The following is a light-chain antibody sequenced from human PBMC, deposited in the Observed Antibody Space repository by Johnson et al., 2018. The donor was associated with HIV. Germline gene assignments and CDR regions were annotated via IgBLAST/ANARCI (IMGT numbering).Light chain of an antibody. CDR1: SSNIGNNY. CDR2: DNN. CDR3: GTWDSSLSAGGV. Sequence: QSVLTQSPSVSAAPGQKVTISCSGSSSNIGNNYVSWYQQLPGPAPKLLIYDNNKRPSGIPDRFSGSKSGTSATLAITGLQPGDEADYYRGTWDSSLSAGGVFGTGTKVTVL. J-gene: IGLJ1*01. V-gene: IGLV1-51*01.